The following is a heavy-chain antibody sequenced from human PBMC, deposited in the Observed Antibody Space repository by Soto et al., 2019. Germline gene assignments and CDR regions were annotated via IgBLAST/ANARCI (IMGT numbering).Heavy chain of an antibody. CDR3: ARRYSGYGEY. CDR1: GGSITSYY. V-gene: IGHV4-59*08. Sequence: PEETLSLTCTVSGGSITSYYWSWIRQPPGKGLEWIGYIYFSGSANYNPSLKSRVTISVDTSKNQFSLKLSSVTAADTAVYYCARRYSGYGEYWGQGTLVTVSS. CDR2: IYFSGSA. D-gene: IGHD5-12*01. J-gene: IGHJ4*02.